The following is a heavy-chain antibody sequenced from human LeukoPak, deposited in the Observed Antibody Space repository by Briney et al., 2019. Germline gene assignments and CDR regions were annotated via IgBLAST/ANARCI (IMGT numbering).Heavy chain of an antibody. V-gene: IGHV4-39*07. CDR3: AWNYDYVWRYFDY. J-gene: IGHJ4*02. D-gene: IGHD3-16*01. Sequence: ASETLSLTCAVSGASVSGSNYYWGWIRQPPGKGLEWIGNIYSSGSTYYNPSLKSRVTISVDTSKNQFSLKLSSVTAADTAVYYCAWNYDYVWRYFDYWGQGTLVTVSS. CDR2: IYSSGST. CDR1: GASVSGSNYY.